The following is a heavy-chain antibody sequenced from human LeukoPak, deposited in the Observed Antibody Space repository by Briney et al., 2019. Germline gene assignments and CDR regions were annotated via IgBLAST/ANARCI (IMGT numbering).Heavy chain of an antibody. CDR1: GFTFSSYG. Sequence: PGRSLRLSCAASGFTFSSYGMHWVRQAPGKGLEWVAVIWYDGRNKYYADSVKGRFTISRDNSKNTLYLQMNSLSAEDTAVYYCVKDLVNFDYWGQGTLVTVSS. J-gene: IGHJ4*02. CDR2: IWYDGRNK. CDR3: VKDLVNFDY. D-gene: IGHD2-21*01. V-gene: IGHV3-33*06.